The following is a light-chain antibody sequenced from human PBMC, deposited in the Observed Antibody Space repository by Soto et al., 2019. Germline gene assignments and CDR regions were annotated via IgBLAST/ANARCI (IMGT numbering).Light chain of an antibody. CDR1: QTINNY. V-gene: IGKV1-39*01. CDR2: SAS. CDR3: QQSFTTPAT. Sequence: DIQMTQSPSSLSASVGDRVTITCRASQTINNYLNWYQQRPGKAPYLLIYSASSLQSGVPSRFGGRGSGTEFTLTINSLQPEDIATYYCQQSFTTPATFGQGTRLEIK. J-gene: IGKJ5*01.